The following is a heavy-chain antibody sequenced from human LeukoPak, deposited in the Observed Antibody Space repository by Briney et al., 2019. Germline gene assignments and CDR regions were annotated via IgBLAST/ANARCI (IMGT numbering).Heavy chain of an antibody. V-gene: IGHV3-23*01. D-gene: IGHD6-19*01. CDR2: ISGSGDNT. CDR3: ARDPGYSSGWYYFDY. CDR1: GFTFTNYA. Sequence: GGSLRLSCAASGFTFTNYAMCWVRQAPGKGLEWVSAISGSGDNTYYADSVKGRFTISRDNSRNTLYLQMNSLRAEDTAVYYCARDPGYSSGWYYFDYWGQGTLVTVSS. J-gene: IGHJ4*02.